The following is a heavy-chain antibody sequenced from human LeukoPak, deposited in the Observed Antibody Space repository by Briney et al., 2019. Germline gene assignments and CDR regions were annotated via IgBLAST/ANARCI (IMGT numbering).Heavy chain of an antibody. CDR2: INPNSADT. V-gene: IGHV1-2*02. Sequence: ASVKVSCKASGYTFTADYIHWVRQTPGQGLEWMGWINPNSADTHYPQKFQGRVTLTSDTSISTAYVELSRLSPDDTAMYYCARDLRGNSMFFDYWGQGTLVTVSS. CDR3: ARDLRGNSMFFDY. D-gene: IGHD4-23*01. CDR1: GYTFTADY. J-gene: IGHJ4*02.